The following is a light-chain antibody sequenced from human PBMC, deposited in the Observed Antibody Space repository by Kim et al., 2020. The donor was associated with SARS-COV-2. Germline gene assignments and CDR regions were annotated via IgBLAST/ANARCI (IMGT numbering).Light chain of an antibody. CDR1: QSVSSNS. J-gene: IGKJ2*01. CDR3: QQYGDSPRT. V-gene: IGKV3-20*01. CDR2: GAS. Sequence: LSPGERATRACRASQSVSSNSLAWYQQSPGQAPRLLIYGASTRAAGIPDRFSGSGSGADFTLTINRLEPEDSAVYYCQQYGDSPRTFGQGTKLEIK.